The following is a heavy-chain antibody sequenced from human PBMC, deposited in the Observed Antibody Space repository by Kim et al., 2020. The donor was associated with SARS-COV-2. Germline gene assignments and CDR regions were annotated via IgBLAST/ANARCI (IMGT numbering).Heavy chain of an antibody. D-gene: IGHD3-16*01. CDR1: GFTFSSYA. V-gene: IGHV3-23*01. J-gene: IGHJ6*02. CDR3: AKDSDGGESGWQYYGMDV. CDR2: ISGSGGST. Sequence: GGSLRLSCAASGFTFSSYAMSWVRQAPGKGLEWVSAISGSGGSTYYADSVKGRFTISRDNSKNTLYLQMNSLRAEDTAVYYCAKDSDGGESGWQYYGMDVWGQGTTVTVSS.